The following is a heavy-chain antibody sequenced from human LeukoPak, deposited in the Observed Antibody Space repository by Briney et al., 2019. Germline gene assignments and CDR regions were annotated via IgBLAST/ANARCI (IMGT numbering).Heavy chain of an antibody. CDR3: ATGIVGATGDY. V-gene: IGHV3-66*01. D-gene: IGHD1-26*01. CDR2: IYSGGST. CDR1: GFTFSDYS. Sequence: GGSLRLSCAASGFTFSDYSMNWVRQAPGKGLEWVSVIYSGGSTYYADAVKGRFTISRHNSKNTLYLQMNSLRAEDTAVYYCATGIVGATGDYWGQGTLVTVSS. J-gene: IGHJ4*02.